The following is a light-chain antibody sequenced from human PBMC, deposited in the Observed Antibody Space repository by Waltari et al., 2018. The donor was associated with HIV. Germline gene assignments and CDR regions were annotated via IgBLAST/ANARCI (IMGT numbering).Light chain of an antibody. J-gene: IGKJ1*01. CDR1: QSLVYSDGNTY. CDR2: KVA. V-gene: IGKV2-30*01. CDR3: MQGTHWPRT. Sequence: DVVMAQSPLSLPVTLGQPASISCRSSQSLVYSDGNTYLNWFQQRPGQSPRRLIYKVANRDSGVPDRFSGSGSGTDFTLKISRVEAEDVGVYDCMQGTHWPRTFGQGTKVEIK.